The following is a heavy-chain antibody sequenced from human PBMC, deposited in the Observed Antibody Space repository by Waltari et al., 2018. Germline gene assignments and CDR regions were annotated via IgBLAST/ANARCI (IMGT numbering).Heavy chain of an antibody. CDR3: AGWEQTGAFDI. CDR1: GGTFSSSA. Sequence: QVQLVQSGAEVKKPGSSVKVSCKASGGTFSSSALSWGRQAPGQGLEWMGRIIPIFGTANYAQKFQGRVTITADKSTSTAYMELSSLRSEDTAVYYCAGWEQTGAFDIWGQGTMVTVSS. J-gene: IGHJ3*02. V-gene: IGHV1-69*08. D-gene: IGHD1-26*01. CDR2: IIPIFGTA.